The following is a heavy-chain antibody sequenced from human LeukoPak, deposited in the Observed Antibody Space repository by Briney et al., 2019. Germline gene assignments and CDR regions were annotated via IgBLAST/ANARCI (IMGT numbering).Heavy chain of an antibody. D-gene: IGHD5-24*01. CDR3: VIWLGTLLAVFYVDY. Sequence: GASVKVSCKASGYTFTNYGISWVRQAPGQGLEWMGWISLNKSNTNTAQKFQGRVTMTTDTSINTAYMELRRLTSDDPAFYYCVIWLGTLLAVFYVDYWDQGTLVTVS. V-gene: IGHV1-18*04. CDR2: ISLNKSNT. CDR1: GYTFTNYG. J-gene: IGHJ4*01.